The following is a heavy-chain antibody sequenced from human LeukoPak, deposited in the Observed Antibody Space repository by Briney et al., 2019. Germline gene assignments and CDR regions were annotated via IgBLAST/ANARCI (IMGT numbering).Heavy chain of an antibody. D-gene: IGHD6-19*01. CDR2: IFDAGRA. CDR1: GFTVSDTY. CDR3: AGATKWLAHDF. Sequence: GGPLRLSCAASGFTVSDTYMSWVRKTAGKGWEWVSTIFDAGRATYADSVKGRFTISRDNDKNTLFLQMKSLRADDTAVYYCAGATKWLAHDFWGQGTLVTVSS. J-gene: IGHJ4*02. V-gene: IGHV3-53*01.